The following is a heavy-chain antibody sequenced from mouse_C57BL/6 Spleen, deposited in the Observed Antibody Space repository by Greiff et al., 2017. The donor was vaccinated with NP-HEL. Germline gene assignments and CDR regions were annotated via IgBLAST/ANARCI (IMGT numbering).Heavy chain of an antibody. CDR3: ARAYSNYYAMDY. CDR2: ISYDGSN. Sequence: EVKLMESGPGLVKPSQSLSLTCSVTGYSIPSGYYWNWIRQFPGNKLEWMGYISYDGSNNYHPSLKNRIPITRDTSKNQFFLKLNSVTTEDTATYYCARAYSNYYAMDYWGQGTSVTVSS. J-gene: IGHJ4*01. V-gene: IGHV3-6*01. CDR1: GYSIPSGYY. D-gene: IGHD2-5*01.